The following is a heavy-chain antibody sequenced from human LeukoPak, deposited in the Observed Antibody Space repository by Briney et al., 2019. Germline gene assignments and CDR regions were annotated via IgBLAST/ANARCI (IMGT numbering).Heavy chain of an antibody. Sequence: GGSLRLSCAASGFTFSNYAMSWVRQAPGKGLESVSGISGTSGTINYAAPVKGRFTISRDNSKNTLYLQMNSLRVDDMAVYYCAKRLGDPRAFDYWGQGTLVTVSS. V-gene: IGHV3-23*01. D-gene: IGHD2-21*02. CDR2: ISGTSGTI. CDR1: GFTFSNYA. J-gene: IGHJ4*02. CDR3: AKRLGDPRAFDY.